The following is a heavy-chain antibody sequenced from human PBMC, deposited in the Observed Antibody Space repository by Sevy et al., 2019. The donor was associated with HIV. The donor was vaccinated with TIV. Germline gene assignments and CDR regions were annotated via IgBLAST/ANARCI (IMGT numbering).Heavy chain of an antibody. CDR3: ARCRRVVVVVAATTPFDY. V-gene: IGHV4-39*01. CDR2: IYYSGST. Sequence: SETLSLTCTVSGGSISSSSYYWGWIRQPPGKGLEWIGRIYYSGSTYYNPSLKSRVIISVDTSKNQFSLKLSSVTAADTAVYYCARCRRVVVVVAATTPFDYWGQGTLVTVSS. D-gene: IGHD2-15*01. CDR1: GGSISSSSYY. J-gene: IGHJ4*02.